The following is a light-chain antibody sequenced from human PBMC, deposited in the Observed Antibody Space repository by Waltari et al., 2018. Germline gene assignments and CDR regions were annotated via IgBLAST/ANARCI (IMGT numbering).Light chain of an antibody. CDR1: QSISSY. V-gene: IGKV1-39*01. J-gene: IGKJ3*01. Sequence: DIQMTQSPSSLSASVGDRVTITCRASQSISSYLNWYQQKPGKAPKLMIYAASSLQSVVPPRFSGSGSGTDFTLTISSLQPEDFATYYCQQSYSTPFTFGPGTKVDIK. CDR2: AAS. CDR3: QQSYSTPFT.